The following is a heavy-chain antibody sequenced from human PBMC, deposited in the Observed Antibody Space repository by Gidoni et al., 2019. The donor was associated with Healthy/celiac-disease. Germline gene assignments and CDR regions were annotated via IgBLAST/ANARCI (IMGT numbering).Heavy chain of an antibody. D-gene: IGHD1-26*01. V-gene: IGHV3-30-3*01. CDR2: ISYDGSNK. J-gene: IGHJ4*02. Sequence: QVQLVESGGGVVQPGRSLRLSCAASGFTFSSYAMHWVRQAPGKGLEWVAVISYDGSNKYYADSVKGRFTISRDNSKNTLYLQMNSLRAEDTAVYYCASAGDVGATGFDYWGQGTLVTVSS. CDR1: GFTFSSYA. CDR3: ASAGDVGATGFDY.